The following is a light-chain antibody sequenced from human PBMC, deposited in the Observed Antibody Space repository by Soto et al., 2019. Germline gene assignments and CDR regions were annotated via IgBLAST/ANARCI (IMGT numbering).Light chain of an antibody. Sequence: DIQMTQSPSSLSASVGDRVTITCRASQSITTYLHWYQQKPGKAPNLLIYAASNLQSGAPSRFSGSGSGTDFTLTINSLQPEDFATYYCQQGYSTPPTFGQGTKVDIK. V-gene: IGKV1-39*01. CDR3: QQGYSTPPT. CDR2: AAS. CDR1: QSITTY. J-gene: IGKJ1*01.